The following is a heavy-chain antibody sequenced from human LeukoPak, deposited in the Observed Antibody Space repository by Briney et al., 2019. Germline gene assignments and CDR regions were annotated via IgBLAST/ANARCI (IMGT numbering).Heavy chain of an antibody. CDR1: GFTFSSYA. D-gene: IGHD6-6*01. CDR3: ARVGTEYSSSQALGDY. V-gene: IGHV3-30*04. J-gene: IGHJ4*02. CDR2: ISYDGSNK. Sequence: GSLRLSCAASGFTFSSYAMHWVRQAPGKGLEWVAVISYDGSNKYYADSVKGRFTISRDNSKNTLYLQMNSLRAEDTAVYYCARVGTEYSSSQALGDYWGQGTLVTVSS.